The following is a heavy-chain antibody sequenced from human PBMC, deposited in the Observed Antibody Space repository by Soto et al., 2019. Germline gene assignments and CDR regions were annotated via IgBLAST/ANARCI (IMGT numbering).Heavy chain of an antibody. CDR3: ARDGGADCSSTSCHGEVDYYYYGMDV. Sequence: VKVSCKASGYTFTGYYMHWVRQAPGQGLEWMGWINPNSGGTNYAQKFQGRVTMTRDTSISTAYMELSRLRSDDTAVYYCARDGGADCSSTSCHGEVDYYYYGMDVWGQGTTVTVSS. CDR1: GYTFTGYY. CDR2: INPNSGGT. J-gene: IGHJ6*02. V-gene: IGHV1-2*02. D-gene: IGHD2-2*01.